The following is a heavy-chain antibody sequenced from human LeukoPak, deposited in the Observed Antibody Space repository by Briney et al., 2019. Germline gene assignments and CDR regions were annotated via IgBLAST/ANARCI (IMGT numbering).Heavy chain of an antibody. J-gene: IGHJ4*02. CDR1: GGSISSDH. Sequence: SETLSLTCTVSGGSISSDHWNWIRQPAGKGLERIGRIYTSGSTNYNPSLKSRVTISVDKSKNQFSLKLSSVTAADTAVYYCARVTEVDYDLWGQGTLVTVSS. CDR3: ARVTEVDYDL. V-gene: IGHV4-4*07. D-gene: IGHD4-17*01. CDR2: IYTSGST.